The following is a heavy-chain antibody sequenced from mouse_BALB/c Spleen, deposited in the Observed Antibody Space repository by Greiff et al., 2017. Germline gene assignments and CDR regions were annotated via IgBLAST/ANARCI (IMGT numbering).Heavy chain of an antibody. CDR3: ARSYYRWAMDY. CDR1: GFSLTGYG. CDR2: IWGDGST. D-gene: IGHD2-14*01. J-gene: IGHJ4*01. Sequence: QVQLKESGPGLVAPSQSLSITCTVSGFSLTGYGVNWVRQPPGKGLEWLGMIWGDGSTDYNSALKSRLSISKDNSKSQVFLKMNSLQTDDTARYYCARSYYRWAMDYWGQGASVTVSS. V-gene: IGHV2-6-7*01.